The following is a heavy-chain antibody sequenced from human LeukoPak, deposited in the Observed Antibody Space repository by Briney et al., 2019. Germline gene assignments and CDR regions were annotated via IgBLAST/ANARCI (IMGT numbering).Heavy chain of an antibody. D-gene: IGHD2-2*02. Sequence: GGSLRLSWAASGFTFSSYAMSWVRQAPGKGLEWVSAISGSGGSTYYADSVKGRFTISRDNSKNTLYLQMNSLRAEDTAVYYCAKESPDIVVVPAAILNWGQGTLVTVSS. V-gene: IGHV3-23*01. J-gene: IGHJ4*02. CDR2: ISGSGGST. CDR1: GFTFSSYA. CDR3: AKESPDIVVVPAAILN.